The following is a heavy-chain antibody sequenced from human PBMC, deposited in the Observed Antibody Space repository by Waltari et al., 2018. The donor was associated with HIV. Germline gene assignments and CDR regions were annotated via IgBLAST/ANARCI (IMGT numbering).Heavy chain of an antibody. D-gene: IGHD1-26*01. CDR3: TTDWLLVGVTEPLDY. CDR1: GFIFRTAR. Sequence: EVQVVESGGGLVEPGGSLRLSCAVSGFIFRTARMRWVRQAPGKGLQWVGRIKPKTDGATSDDAAPVKGRFTISRDESTNTLYLQIHSLKPEDTGIYYCTTDWLLVGVTEPLDYWGQGTLVSVSS. J-gene: IGHJ4*02. CDR2: IKPKTDGATS. V-gene: IGHV3-15*01.